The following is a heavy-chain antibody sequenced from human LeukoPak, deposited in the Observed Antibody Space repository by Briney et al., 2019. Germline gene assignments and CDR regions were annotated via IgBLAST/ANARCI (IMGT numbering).Heavy chain of an antibody. CDR2: IYYSGST. Sequence: SETLSLTCTVFGGSISSYYWSWIRQPPGKGLEWIGYIYYSGSTNYNPSLKSRVTISVDTSKNQFSLKLSSVTAADTAVYYCARELVDAFDIWGQGTMVTVSS. J-gene: IGHJ3*02. CDR3: ARELVDAFDI. V-gene: IGHV4-59*01. CDR1: GGSISSYY. D-gene: IGHD2-21*01.